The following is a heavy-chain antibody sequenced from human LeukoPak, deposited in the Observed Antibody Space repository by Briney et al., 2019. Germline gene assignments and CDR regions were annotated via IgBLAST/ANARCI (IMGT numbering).Heavy chain of an antibody. D-gene: IGHD2-2*02. V-gene: IGHV1-18*01. J-gene: IGHJ5*02. CDR2: ISAYNGNT. Sequence: GASVKVSCKASGYTFTSYGISWVRQAPGQGLEWMGWISAYNGNTNYAQKLQGRVTMTTDTSTSTAYMELRSLRSDDTAVYYCARDQALVPAAIPMVGWFYPWGQGTLVTVSS. CDR3: ARDQALVPAAIPMVGWFYP. CDR1: GYTFTSYG.